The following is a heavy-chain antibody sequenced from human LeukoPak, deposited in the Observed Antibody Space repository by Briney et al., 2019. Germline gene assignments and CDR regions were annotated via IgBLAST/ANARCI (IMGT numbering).Heavy chain of an antibody. CDR3: AKDPRIAAAGPYYFDY. CDR2: ISYDGSNK. V-gene: IGHV3-30*18. D-gene: IGHD6-13*01. J-gene: IGHJ4*02. CDR1: GFTFSSYG. Sequence: PGRSLRLSCAASGFTFSSYGMHWVRQAPGKGLEWVAVISYDGSNKYYADSVKGRFTISRDNSKNTLYLQMNSLRAEDTAVYYCAKDPRIAAAGPYYFDYWGQGPLVTVSS.